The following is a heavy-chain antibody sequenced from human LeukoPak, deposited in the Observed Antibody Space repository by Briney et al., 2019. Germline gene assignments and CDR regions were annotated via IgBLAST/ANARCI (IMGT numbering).Heavy chain of an antibody. CDR2: INPNSGGT. V-gene: IGHV1-2*02. Sequence: ASVKVSCKASGYTFTDYYMHWVRQAPGQGLEWMGWINPNSGGTDYAQKFQGRVTMTRDTSISTVYMELSRLRSDDTAVYYCAREGGPYRPLDYSGQGTLVTVAS. CDR3: AREGGPYRPLDY. CDR1: GYTFTDYY. J-gene: IGHJ4*02.